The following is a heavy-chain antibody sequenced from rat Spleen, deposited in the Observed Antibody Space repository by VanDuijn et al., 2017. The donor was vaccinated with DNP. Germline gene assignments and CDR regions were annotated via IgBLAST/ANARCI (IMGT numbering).Heavy chain of an antibody. CDR3: TRYNSGYAMDA. D-gene: IGHD4-3*01. CDR1: GFSFTNYH. CDR2: MWSDGDT. V-gene: IGHV2-32*01. Sequence: QVQLKESGPGLVQPSQTLSLTCTVSGFSFTNYHVHWVRQPPGKGLEWMGVMWSDGDTSYNSALKSRLSINRDTSKSQVFLKMNSLQTEDTAIYFCTRYNSGYAMDAWGQGTSVTVSS. J-gene: IGHJ4*01.